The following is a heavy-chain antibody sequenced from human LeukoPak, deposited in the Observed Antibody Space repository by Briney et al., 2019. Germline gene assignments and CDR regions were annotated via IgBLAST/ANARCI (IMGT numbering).Heavy chain of an antibody. J-gene: IGHJ4*02. V-gene: IGHV4-34*01. CDR2: INHSGST. CDR1: GGSFSGYY. Sequence: SETLSLTCAVYGGSFSGYYWSWIRQPPGKGLEWIGEINHSGSTNYNPSLKSRVTISVDTSKNQLSLKLSSVTAADTAVYYCARARSGQHDYWGQGTLVTVSS. CDR3: ARARSGQHDY. D-gene: IGHD2-8*02.